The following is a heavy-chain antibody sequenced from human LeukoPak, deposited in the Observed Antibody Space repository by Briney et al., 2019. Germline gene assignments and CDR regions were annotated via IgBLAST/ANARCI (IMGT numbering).Heavy chain of an antibody. Sequence: PGGSLRLSCAASGFTFSSYWMSWVRQAPGKGLEWVANIKQDGSEKCYVDSVKGRFTISRDNAKNSLYLQMTSLRAEDTAVYFCARAYSGTYRAGDYWGQGTLVTVSS. CDR3: ARAYSGTYRAGDY. D-gene: IGHD1-26*01. V-gene: IGHV3-7*01. J-gene: IGHJ4*02. CDR2: IKQDGSEK. CDR1: GFTFSSYW.